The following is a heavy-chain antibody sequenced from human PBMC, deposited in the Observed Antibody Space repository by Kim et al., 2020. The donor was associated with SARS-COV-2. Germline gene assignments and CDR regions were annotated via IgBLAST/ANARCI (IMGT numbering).Heavy chain of an antibody. Sequence: GGSLRLSCAASGFTFSNAWMSWVRQAPGKGLEWVGRIKSKTDGGTTDYAAPVKGRFTISRDDSKNTLYLQMNSLKTEDTAVYYCTTGSLMVRARGNDYWGQGTLVTVSS. CDR2: IKSKTDGGTT. CDR1: GFTFSNAW. V-gene: IGHV3-15*01. D-gene: IGHD3-10*01. CDR3: TTGSLMVRARGNDY. J-gene: IGHJ4*02.